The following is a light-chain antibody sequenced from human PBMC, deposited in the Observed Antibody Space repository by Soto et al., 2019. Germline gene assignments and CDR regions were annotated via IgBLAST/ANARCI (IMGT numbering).Light chain of an antibody. CDR2: GAS. CDR1: QSVSNNY. V-gene: IGKV3-20*01. CDR3: QQYGSSGT. Sequence: ELVLTQSPGTLSLSPGESATLSCRASQSVSNNYLAWYQQKPGQAPRLLIYGASNRATGIQDRFSGSGSGTEFTLTIRRLEPEDFAVYYCQQYGSSGTXGQGTKVDIK. J-gene: IGKJ1*01.